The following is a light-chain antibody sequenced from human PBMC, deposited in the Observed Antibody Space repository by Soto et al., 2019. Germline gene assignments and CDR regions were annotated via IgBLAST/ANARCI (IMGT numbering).Light chain of an antibody. CDR1: SNDVGRYNL. V-gene: IGLV2-23*01. CDR2: EAT. J-gene: IGLJ3*02. Sequence: QSALTQPASVSGSPEQSITISCTGTSNDVGRYNLVSWYQQHPGKAPQVMIYEATKRPSGVSNRFSGSKSGNTASLTISGLQAEDEADYYCFAYAGSGTVVFGGGTKLTVL. CDR3: FAYAGSGTVV.